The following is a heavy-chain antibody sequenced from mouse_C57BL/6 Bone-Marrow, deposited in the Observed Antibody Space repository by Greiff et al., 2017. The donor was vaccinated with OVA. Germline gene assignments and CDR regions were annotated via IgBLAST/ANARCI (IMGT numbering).Heavy chain of an antibody. V-gene: IGHV5-4*01. CDR2: ISDGGSYT. CDR3: ARDSTTVVATRYFDV. Sequence: EVQRVESGGGLVKPGGSLKLSCAASGFTFSSYAMSWVRQTPEKRLEWVATISDGGSYTYYPDNVKGRFTISRDNAKNNLYLQMSHLKSEDTAMYYCARDSTTVVATRYFDVWGTGTTVTVSS. J-gene: IGHJ1*03. D-gene: IGHD1-1*01. CDR1: GFTFSSYA.